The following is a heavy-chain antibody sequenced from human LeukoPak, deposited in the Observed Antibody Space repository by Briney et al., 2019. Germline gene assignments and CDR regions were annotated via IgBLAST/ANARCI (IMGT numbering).Heavy chain of an antibody. J-gene: IGHJ3*02. V-gene: IGHV3-21*01. CDR1: GFTFSSYS. D-gene: IGHD3-10*01. CDR3: ARDSGDAFDI. CDR2: ISSSSSYI. Sequence: GGSLRLSCAASGFTFSSYSMNWVRQAPGKGLEWVSSISSSSSYIYYADSVKGRFTISRDNAKNSLYPQMNSLRAEDTAVYYCARDSGDAFDIWGQGTMVTVSS.